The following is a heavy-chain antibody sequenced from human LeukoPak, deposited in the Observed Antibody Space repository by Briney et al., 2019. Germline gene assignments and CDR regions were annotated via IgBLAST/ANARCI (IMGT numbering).Heavy chain of an antibody. CDR3: AELGITMIGGV. J-gene: IGHJ6*04. V-gene: IGHV3-48*04. Sequence: PGGSLRLSCAASGFTFSSYSMNWVRQAPGKGLEWVSYISSSGRTISYADAVKGRFTIPRDNAKNSLYLQMNRLRAEATAVYYCAELGITMIGGVWGKGDTVTISP. D-gene: IGHD3-10*02. CDR2: ISSSGRTI. CDR1: GFTFSSYS.